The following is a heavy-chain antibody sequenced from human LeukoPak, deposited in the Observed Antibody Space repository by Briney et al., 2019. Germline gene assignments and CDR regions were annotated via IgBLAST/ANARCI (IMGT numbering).Heavy chain of an antibody. J-gene: IGHJ4*02. D-gene: IGHD5-18*01. Sequence: SETLSLTCTVSGGSISSYYWSWIRQPPGKGLEWIGYIYYSGSTNYNPSLKSRVTISVDTSKNQFSLKLGSVTAADTAVYYCAREVGAMVPNFDYWGQGTLVTVSS. V-gene: IGHV4-59*01. CDR1: GGSISSYY. CDR3: AREVGAMVPNFDY. CDR2: IYYSGST.